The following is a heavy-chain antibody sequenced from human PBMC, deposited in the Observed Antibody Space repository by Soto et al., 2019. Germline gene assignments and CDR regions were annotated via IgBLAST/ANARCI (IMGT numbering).Heavy chain of an antibody. CDR2: IYHSGSS. Sequence: SETLSLTCTVSGGSIGNSYWSWIRQSPGKGLEWIGYIYHSGSSNYNPSLKSRVTISVDRSKNQFSLKLSSVTAADTAVYYCARAPPYYYDSSGPTGAFDIWGQGTMVTVSS. CDR3: ARAPPYYYDSSGPTGAFDI. J-gene: IGHJ3*02. V-gene: IGHV4-59*12. D-gene: IGHD3-22*01. CDR1: GGSIGNSY.